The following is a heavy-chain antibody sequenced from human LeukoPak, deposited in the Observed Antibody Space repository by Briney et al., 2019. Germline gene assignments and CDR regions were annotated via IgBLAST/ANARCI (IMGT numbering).Heavy chain of an antibody. CDR2: IYTSGST. V-gene: IGHV4-4*07. J-gene: IGHJ6*03. CDR3: ARTLPDPGYYMDV. CDR1: GGSISSYY. Sequence: PETLSLTCTVSGGSISSYYWSWIRQPAGKGLEWIGRIYTSGSTNYNPSLKSRVTMSVDTSKNQSSLKLSSVTAADTAVYYCARTLPDPGYYMDVWGKGTTVNVSS.